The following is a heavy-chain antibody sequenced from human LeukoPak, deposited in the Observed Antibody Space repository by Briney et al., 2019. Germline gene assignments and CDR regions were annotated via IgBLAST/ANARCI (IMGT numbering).Heavy chain of an antibody. Sequence: GSLRLSCAASGFTFSTYSMNWVRQPPGKGLEWIGQINHSGSTNYNPSLKSRVTISVDPSKNQFSLKLSSVTAADTAVYYCARGAPTGARKAFDIWGQATMVTVSS. V-gene: IGHV4-34*01. CDR1: GFTFSTYS. CDR3: ARGAPTGARKAFDI. D-gene: IGHD7-27*01. CDR2: INHSGST. J-gene: IGHJ3*02.